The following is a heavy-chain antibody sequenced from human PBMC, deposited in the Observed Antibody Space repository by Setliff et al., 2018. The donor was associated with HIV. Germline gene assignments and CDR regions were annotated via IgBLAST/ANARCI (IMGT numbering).Heavy chain of an antibody. D-gene: IGHD6-13*01. CDR3: ASSWSRVPYYGMDV. V-gene: IGHV1-8*02. Sequence: GASVKVSCKASGYTFTTYAISWVRQAPGQGLEWMGWMNSNSGNTGYAPKLQGRVTMTRNTSISTAYMELSSLRSDDTAVYYCASSWSRVPYYGMDVWGQGTTVTVSS. CDR2: MNSNSGNT. J-gene: IGHJ6*02. CDR1: GYTFTTYA.